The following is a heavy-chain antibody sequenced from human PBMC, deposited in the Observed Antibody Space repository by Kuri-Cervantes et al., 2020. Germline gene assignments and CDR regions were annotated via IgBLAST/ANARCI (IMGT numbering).Heavy chain of an antibody. Sequence: SVKVSCKASGGTFSSYAISWVRQAPGQGLEWMGGIIPIFGTANYAQKFQGRVTITADESTSTAYMELSSLRSEDTAVYYCARAGAVIVVFDPWGQGTLVTVSS. D-gene: IGHD3-22*01. V-gene: IGHV1-69*13. J-gene: IGHJ5*02. CDR3: ARAGAVIVVFDP. CDR2: IIPIFGTA. CDR1: GGTFSSYA.